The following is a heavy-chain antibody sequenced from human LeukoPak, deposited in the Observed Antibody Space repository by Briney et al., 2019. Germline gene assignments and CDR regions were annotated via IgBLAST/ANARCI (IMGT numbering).Heavy chain of an antibody. Sequence: SETLSLTCAVSGYSNSSGYYWGWIRLPPGKGLEWIGSIYHSGSTYYNPSLKSRVTISVDTSKNQFSLKLSSVTAADTAVYYCARPRGSCSGGSCYYYYFDYWGQGTLVTVSS. CDR2: IYHSGST. D-gene: IGHD2-15*01. CDR3: ARPRGSCSGGSCYYYYFDY. V-gene: IGHV4-38-2*01. CDR1: GYSNSSGYY. J-gene: IGHJ4*02.